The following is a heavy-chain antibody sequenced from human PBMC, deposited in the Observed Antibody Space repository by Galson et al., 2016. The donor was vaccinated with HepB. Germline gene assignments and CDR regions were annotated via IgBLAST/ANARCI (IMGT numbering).Heavy chain of an antibody. CDR1: GFTFGSYS. CDR3: VRRGIVIEPTAVYFDY. D-gene: IGHD2-2*01. J-gene: IGHJ4*02. V-gene: IGHV3-48*02. CDR2: ISSSISTI. Sequence: SLRLSCAASGFTFGSYSMNWVRQAPGKGLEWVSYISSSISTIYYADSVKDRFTISRDNAKNSLYLQMNSLRDEDTAVYYYVRRGIVIEPTAVYFDYWGQGILVTVSS.